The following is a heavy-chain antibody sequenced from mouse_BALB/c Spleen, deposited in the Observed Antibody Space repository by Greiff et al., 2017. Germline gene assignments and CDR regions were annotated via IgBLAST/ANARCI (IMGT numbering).Heavy chain of an antibody. CDR2: IWWNDNK. D-gene: IGHD1-1*01. CDR1: GFSLSTYGIG. J-gene: IGHJ4*01. CDR3: ARIGPHYYGSFYAMDY. Sequence: QVTLKVSGPGILQPSQTLSLTCSFSGFSLSTYGIGVGWIRQPSGKGLEWLAHIWWNDNKYYNTALKSRLTISKDTSNNQVFLKIASVDTADTATYYCARIGPHYYGSFYAMDYWGQGTSVTVSS. V-gene: IGHV8-11*01.